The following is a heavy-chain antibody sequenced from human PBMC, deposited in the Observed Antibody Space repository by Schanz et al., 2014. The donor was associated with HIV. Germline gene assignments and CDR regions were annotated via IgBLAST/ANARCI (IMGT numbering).Heavy chain of an antibody. Sequence: QVQLVESGGGVVQPGRSLRLSCAASGFTFSDYWMHWVRQAPGKGLEWEAIISSDGSYKYYADSVKGRFTISRDNSKNTLYLQMNSLRAEDTAVFYCAKSGNGRSLDFWGQGTLLTVSS. V-gene: IGHV3-30*18. CDR1: GFTFSDYW. CDR2: ISSDGSYK. D-gene: IGHD3-10*01. CDR3: AKSGNGRSLDF. J-gene: IGHJ4*02.